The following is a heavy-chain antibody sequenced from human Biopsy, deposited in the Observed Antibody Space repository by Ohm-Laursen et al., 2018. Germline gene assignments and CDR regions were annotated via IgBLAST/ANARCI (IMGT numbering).Heavy chain of an antibody. CDR1: GFTFTDDD. Sequence: SLRLSCTASGFTFTDDDISWVRHVPGQGLEWLALISPSSTTIYYADSVRGRFFISRDDAKNSVSLEMSSLRADDTALYFCARNVRLEMTDHSGVTTYSRYFAMDAWGRGTTVTVSS. CDR2: ISPSSTTI. V-gene: IGHV3-11*01. J-gene: IGHJ6*02. D-gene: IGHD1-1*01. CDR3: ARNVRLEMTDHSGVTTYSRYFAMDA.